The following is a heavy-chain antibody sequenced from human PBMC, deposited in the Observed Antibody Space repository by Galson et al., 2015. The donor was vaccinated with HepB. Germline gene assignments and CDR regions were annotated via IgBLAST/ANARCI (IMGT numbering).Heavy chain of an antibody. CDR2: IYHSGTT. Sequence: SETLSLTCAVSGGSISSCNWWSWVRQPPGKGLEWIGEIYHSGTTNYNPSLKSRLTISVDKSTNQFSLKLSSVTAADTAMYYCASLGYCSGTADCYGTSWGQGTLVTVSS. CDR1: GGSISSCNW. J-gene: IGHJ5*02. V-gene: IGHV4-4*02. CDR3: ASLGYCSGTADCYGTS. D-gene: IGHD2-15*01.